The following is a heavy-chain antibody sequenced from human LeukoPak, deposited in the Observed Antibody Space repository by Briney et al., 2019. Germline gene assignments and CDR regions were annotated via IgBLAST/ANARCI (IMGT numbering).Heavy chain of an antibody. J-gene: IGHJ6*02. CDR1: GYTFTSYD. CDR2: MNPTSGNT. CDR3: ARGESGSYVWAYYYYGMDV. V-gene: IGHV1-8*01. Sequence: ASVKVSCKTSGYTFTSYDINWVRQATGQGLEWMGWMNPTSGNTGSAQKFQSRVTMTRNTSISTAYMELSSLRSEATAVYYCARGESGSYVWAYYYYGMDVWSQGTTGTVSS. D-gene: IGHD1-26*01.